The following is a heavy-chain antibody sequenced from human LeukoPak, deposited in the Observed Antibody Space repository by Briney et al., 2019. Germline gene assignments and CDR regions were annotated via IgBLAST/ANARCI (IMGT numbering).Heavy chain of an antibody. J-gene: IGHJ4*02. CDR3: ARGSYSVDY. Sequence: SETLSLTCTVSGGSISSYYWSWIRRPPGKGLEWIGYIYYSGSTNYNPSLKSRVTISVDRSKNQFSLKLSSVTAADTAVCYCARGSYSVDYWGQGTLVTVSS. CDR2: IYYSGST. D-gene: IGHD1-26*01. CDR1: GGSISSYY. V-gene: IGHV4-59*01.